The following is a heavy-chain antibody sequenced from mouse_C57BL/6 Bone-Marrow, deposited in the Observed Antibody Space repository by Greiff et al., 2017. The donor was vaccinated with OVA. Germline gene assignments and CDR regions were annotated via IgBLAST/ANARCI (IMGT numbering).Heavy chain of an antibody. CDR2: IYPGDGDT. J-gene: IGHJ2*01. D-gene: IGHD2-4*01. CDR3: ARYAYYDYDEGYYFDY. Sequence: VQLQQSGAELVKPGASVKISCKASGYAFSSYWMNWVKQRPGKGLEWIGQIYPGDGDTNYNGKFKGKATLTADKSSSTAYLQLSSLTSEDSAVYFCARYAYYDYDEGYYFDYWGQGTTLTVSS. V-gene: IGHV1-80*01. CDR1: GYAFSSYW.